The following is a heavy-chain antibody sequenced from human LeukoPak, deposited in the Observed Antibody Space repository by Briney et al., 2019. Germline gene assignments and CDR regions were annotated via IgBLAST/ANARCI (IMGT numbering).Heavy chain of an antibody. Sequence: GGSLRLSCAVSGFTFSSYTMNWVRQAPGKGLEWVSSITSSSIYIYYADSVKGRFTISRDNAKNSLYLQMNSLRAEDTAVYYCARGTSSSSTRDYWGQGTLVTVSS. D-gene: IGHD6-6*01. V-gene: IGHV3-21*01. CDR3: ARGTSSSSTRDY. J-gene: IGHJ4*02. CDR1: GFTFSSYT. CDR2: ITSSSIYI.